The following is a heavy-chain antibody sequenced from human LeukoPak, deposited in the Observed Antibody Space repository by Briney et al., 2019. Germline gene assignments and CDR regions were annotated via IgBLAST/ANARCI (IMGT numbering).Heavy chain of an antibody. V-gene: IGHV5-51*01. CDR2: IYPGDSDT. CDR1: GYSFTSYW. Sequence: GESLKISCKGSGYSFTSYWIGWVRQMPGKGLEWMGIIYPGDSDTRYSPSFQGQVTISADKSISTAYLQWSSLKASDTAMYYCARRSCSSTSCFLLDYWGQGTLVTVSS. D-gene: IGHD2-2*01. J-gene: IGHJ4*02. CDR3: ARRSCSSTSCFLLDY.